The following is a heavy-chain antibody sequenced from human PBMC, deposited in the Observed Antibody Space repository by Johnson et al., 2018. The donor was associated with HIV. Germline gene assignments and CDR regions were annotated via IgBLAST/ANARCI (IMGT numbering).Heavy chain of an antibody. CDR1: GFTFSSYA. J-gene: IGHJ3*02. CDR3: ARVLNARPQWALDI. CDR2: ISYDGSNK. Sequence: QVQLVESGGGVVQPGRSLRLSCAASGFTFSSYAMHWVRQAPGKGLEWVAVISYDGSNKSYADSVKGRFTISRDNSKNTLYLKMNSVRAEDTALYFCARVLNARPQWALDIWGQGTMVTVSS. V-gene: IGHV3-30-3*01. D-gene: IGHD5-24*01.